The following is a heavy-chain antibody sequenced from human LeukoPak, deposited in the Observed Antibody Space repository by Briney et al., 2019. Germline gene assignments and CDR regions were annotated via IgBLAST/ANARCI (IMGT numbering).Heavy chain of an antibody. J-gene: IGHJ4*02. CDR1: GYSFTSDY. CDR3: ARSSGTYYDY. D-gene: IGHD1-26*01. V-gene: IGHV1-46*01. CDR2: INPRGGST. Sequence: AASVRVSCKASGYSFTSDYIHWVRQAPGQGLEWMGIINPRGGSTSYAQRFRGRVSMTRDTSTSTVYMDLSSLISDDTAVYYCARSSGTYYDYWGQGTLVTVSS.